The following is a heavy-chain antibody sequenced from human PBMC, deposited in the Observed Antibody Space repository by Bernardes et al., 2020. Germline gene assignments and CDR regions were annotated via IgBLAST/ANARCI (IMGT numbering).Heavy chain of an antibody. CDR3: ARGYCLGRSCNSDRFDP. Sequence: GGSLRLSCAASGFSFSSYVMHWVRQAPGKGLEWVAVIWFDGSNTYYADSVQGRFTISRDNSKNILYLQMDGLRVDDAAVYYCARGYCLGRSCNSDRFDPWGQGTLVTISS. CDR2: IWFDGSNT. CDR1: GFSFSSYV. V-gene: IGHV3-33*08. J-gene: IGHJ5*02. D-gene: IGHD2-15*01.